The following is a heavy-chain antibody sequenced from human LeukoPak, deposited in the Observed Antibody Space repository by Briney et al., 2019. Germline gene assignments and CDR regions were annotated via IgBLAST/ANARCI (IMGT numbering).Heavy chain of an antibody. CDR1: GYSFTSYL. V-gene: IGHV5-10-1*01. J-gene: IGHJ4*02. Sequence: GESLKISCKGSGYSFTSYLISWVRQMPGKGLEWMGRIDPSDSYTNYSPSFQGHVTISADKSISTAYLQWSSLKASDTAMYYCALAEGYDSLTGYPFLFDYWGQGTLVTVSS. D-gene: IGHD3-9*01. CDR3: ALAEGYDSLTGYPFLFDY. CDR2: IDPSDSYT.